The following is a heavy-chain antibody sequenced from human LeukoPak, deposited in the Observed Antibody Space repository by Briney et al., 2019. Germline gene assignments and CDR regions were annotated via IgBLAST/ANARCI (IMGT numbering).Heavy chain of an antibody. CDR3: ARKPLRFYGMDV. CDR1: GGSIGSFY. CDR2: IYYSGST. D-gene: IGHD3-3*01. V-gene: IGHV4-59*01. Sequence: PSETLSLTCTVSGGSIGSFYWNWIRQPPGKGLEWIGYIYYSGSTNYNPSLKSRVTISVDTPKRQFSLKLSSVTAADTAVYYCARKPLRFYGMDVWGQGTTVTVSS. J-gene: IGHJ6*02.